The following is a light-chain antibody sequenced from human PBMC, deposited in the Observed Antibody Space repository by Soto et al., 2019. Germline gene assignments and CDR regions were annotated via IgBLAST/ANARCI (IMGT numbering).Light chain of an antibody. CDR2: EVN. CDR3: CSYAGGNTLI. J-gene: IGLJ2*01. Sequence: QSVLTQPASVSGSPGQSITISCTGTNGDVGSYDLVSWYQRYPGKAPKLNIYEVNKRPSGVSNRFSGAKSGNTASLTISGLQTEDEADYDCCSYAGGNTLIFGGGTKLTVL. CDR1: NGDVGSYDL. V-gene: IGLV2-23*02.